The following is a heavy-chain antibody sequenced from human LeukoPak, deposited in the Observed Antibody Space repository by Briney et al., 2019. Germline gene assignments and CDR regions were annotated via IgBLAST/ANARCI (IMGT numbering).Heavy chain of an antibody. V-gene: IGHV3-66*01. J-gene: IGHJ4*02. Sequence: GGSLRLSCAASGFTVSSNYMSWVRQAPGKGLEWVSVIYSGGSTYYADSVKGRFTISRDNSKNTLYLQMNSLRAEDTAVYYCASSSSGYYWNFDYWGQGTLVTVSS. D-gene: IGHD3-22*01. CDR2: IYSGGST. CDR3: ASSSSGYYWNFDY. CDR1: GFTVSSNY.